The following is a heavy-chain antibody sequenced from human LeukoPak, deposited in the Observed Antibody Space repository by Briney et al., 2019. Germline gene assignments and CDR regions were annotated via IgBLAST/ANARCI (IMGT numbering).Heavy chain of an antibody. CDR2: ISAYNGHT. D-gene: IGHD5-18*01. J-gene: IGHJ6*02. Sequence: GASVKVSCKASGYTFTSYGISWVRQAPGQGLEWMGWISAYNGHTNYAQKLQGRVTMTTDTSTSTAYMELRSLRSDDTAVYYCAREVKAMATYYYYYGMDVWGQGTTVTVSS. V-gene: IGHV1-18*01. CDR3: AREVKAMATYYYYYGMDV. CDR1: GYTFTSYG.